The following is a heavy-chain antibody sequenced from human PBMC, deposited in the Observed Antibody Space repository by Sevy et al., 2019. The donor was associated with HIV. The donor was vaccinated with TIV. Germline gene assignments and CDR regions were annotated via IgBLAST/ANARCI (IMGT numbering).Heavy chain of an antibody. CDR3: AGSNYYDGSGYYDY. V-gene: IGHV1-18*01. J-gene: IGHJ4*02. CDR2: ISAYNGNT. CDR1: GYTFTSYD. Sequence: ASVKVSCKASGYTFTSYDISWVRQAPGQGLEWMGWISAYNGNTDYAQKLQGRVTMTTDTSTSTAYMELRSLRSDDTAVYYCAGSNYYDGSGYYDYWGQGTLVTVSS. D-gene: IGHD3-22*01.